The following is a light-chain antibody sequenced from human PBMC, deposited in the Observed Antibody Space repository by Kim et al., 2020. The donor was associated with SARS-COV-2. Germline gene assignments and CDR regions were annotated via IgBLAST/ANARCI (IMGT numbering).Light chain of an antibody. J-gene: IGLJ2*01. CDR1: NIGSKS. V-gene: IGLV3-21*04. Sequence: APGKTARITCGGNNIGSKSVQWYQQKSGQAPLLVIYYNSDRPSGIPERFSGSNSGNTATLTISRVEAGDEADYYCQVWDSSSDHVVFGGGTQLTVL. CDR3: QVWDSSSDHVV. CDR2: YNS.